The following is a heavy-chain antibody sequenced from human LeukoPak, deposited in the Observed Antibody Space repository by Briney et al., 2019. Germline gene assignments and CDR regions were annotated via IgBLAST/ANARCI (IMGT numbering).Heavy chain of an antibody. CDR1: GFTFSSYA. D-gene: IGHD3-10*01. CDR2: ISGSGGST. J-gene: IGHJ4*02. V-gene: IGHV3-23*01. CDR3: AKGLLWFGELFVPFDY. Sequence: GGSLRLSCAASGFTFSSYAMSWVRQAPGKGLEWVSAISGSGGSTYYADSVKGRFTISRDNSKNTLYLQMNSLRAEDTAVYYCAKGLLWFGELFVPFDYWGQGTLVTVSS.